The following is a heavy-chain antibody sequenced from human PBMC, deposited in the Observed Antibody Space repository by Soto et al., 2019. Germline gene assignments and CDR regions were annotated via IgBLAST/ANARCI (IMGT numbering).Heavy chain of an antibody. CDR1: GFKFDDYA. CDR3: TRDLFNDKSAQPFDH. J-gene: IGHJ4*02. V-gene: IGHV3-49*04. D-gene: IGHD2-8*01. Sequence: GGSLRLSCASSGFKFDDYAMSWVRQAPGRGLEWVGYIRSRSYAGTTAYAASVEGRFIISRDDTRSIAYLQMHGLRIEDTAVYYCTRDLFNDKSAQPFDHWGQGTLVTVSS. CDR2: IRSRSYAGTT.